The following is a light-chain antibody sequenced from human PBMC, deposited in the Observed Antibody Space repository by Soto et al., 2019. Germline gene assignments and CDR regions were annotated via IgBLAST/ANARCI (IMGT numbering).Light chain of an antibody. CDR3: QQRSIWPPA. Sequence: EILLTQSPATLSLSPGERATLSCRASQSVSSYLAWYQQKPGQAPRLLIYDASNRATGIPARFSGSGSGTDFTLTISSLEPEDFAVYYCQQRSIWPPAFGGGTKVDIK. J-gene: IGKJ4*01. CDR1: QSVSSY. CDR2: DAS. V-gene: IGKV3-11*01.